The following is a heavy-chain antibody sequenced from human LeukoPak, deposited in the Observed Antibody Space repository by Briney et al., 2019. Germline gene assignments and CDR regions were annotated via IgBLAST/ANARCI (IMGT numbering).Heavy chain of an antibody. J-gene: IGHJ4*02. CDR3: VKDDGGSSVDY. CDR1: GFTFSSYA. Sequence: GGSLRLSCAASGFTFSSYAMHWVRQAPGKGLEYVSAISSNGGSTYYADSVKGRFTISRDNSKNTLYLQMSSLRAEDTAVYYCVKDDGGSSVDYWGQGTLVTVSS. V-gene: IGHV3-64D*06. CDR2: ISSNGGST. D-gene: IGHD2-15*01.